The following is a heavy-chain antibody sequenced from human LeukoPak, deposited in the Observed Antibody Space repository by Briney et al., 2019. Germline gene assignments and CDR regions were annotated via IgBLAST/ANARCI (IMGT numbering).Heavy chain of an antibody. D-gene: IGHD7-27*01. J-gene: IGHJ4*02. CDR1: GGSFSGYY. CDR2: INHSGST. V-gene: IGHV4-34*01. CDR3: ARGNWVDY. Sequence: SETLSLTCAVYGGSFSGYYWSWIRQPPGKGLEWIGEINHSGSTNYNPSLKSRVTISVDTSKNQFSLKLSSVTAADTAVYYCARGNWVDYWGQGTLVTVSS.